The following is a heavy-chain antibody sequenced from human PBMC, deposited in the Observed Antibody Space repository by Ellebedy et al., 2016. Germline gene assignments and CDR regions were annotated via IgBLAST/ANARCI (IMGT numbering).Heavy chain of an antibody. J-gene: IGHJ6*03. D-gene: IGHD5-18*01. V-gene: IGHV3-15*01. Sequence: GESLKISCAASGLTFNKAWMWMNWVRQAPGKGLEWVGRIKSYADGGTTDYAAPVNGRFTMSRDDSEQKLYLQMSSLKTEDTAVYYCATGHSYGRYYMNIWGKGTTVTVSS. CDR2: IKSYADGGTT. CDR3: ATGHSYGRYYMNI. CDR1: GLTFNKAW.